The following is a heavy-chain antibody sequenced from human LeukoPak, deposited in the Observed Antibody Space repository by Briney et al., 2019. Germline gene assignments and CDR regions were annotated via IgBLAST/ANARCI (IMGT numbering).Heavy chain of an antibody. D-gene: IGHD4-17*01. CDR3: ARGTTPLRRPQRYYFGY. CDR1: GGTFSGYY. CDR2: INHSGST. V-gene: IGHV4-34*01. J-gene: IGHJ4*02. Sequence: SETLSLTCAVYGGTFSGYYWSWIRQPPGKGLEWIGEINHSGSTNYNPSLKSRVTISVDTSKNQCSLKLSSVTAADTAVYYCARGTTPLRRPQRYYFGYWGQGTLVTVSS.